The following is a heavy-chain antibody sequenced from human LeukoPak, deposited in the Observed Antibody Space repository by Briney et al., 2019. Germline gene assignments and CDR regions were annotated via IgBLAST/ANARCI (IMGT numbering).Heavy chain of an antibody. V-gene: IGHV1-69*13. CDR1: GGTFSSYA. Sequence: SVTVSCKASGGTFSSYAISWVRQAPGQGLEWMGGIIPIFGTANYAQKFQGRVTITADESTSTAYMELSSLRSEDTAVYYCARERVGEIYSGSYSGGDYFDYWGQGTLVTVSS. CDR2: IIPIFGTA. J-gene: IGHJ4*02. CDR3: ARERVGEIYSGSYSGGDYFDY. D-gene: IGHD1-26*01.